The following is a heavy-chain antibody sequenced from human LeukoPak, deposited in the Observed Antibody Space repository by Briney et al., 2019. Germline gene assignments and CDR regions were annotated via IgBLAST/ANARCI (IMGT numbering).Heavy chain of an antibody. CDR3: ARDIGCSGGSCYLAPNGMDV. D-gene: IGHD2-15*01. J-gene: IGHJ6*04. Sequence: PVGSLRLSCAASGFTVRSNYMSWAGQAPGKGLEGVSVIYSGGSTYYADSVKGRFTISRDNSKNTLYLQMNSLRAEDAAVYYCARDIGCSGGSCYLAPNGMDVWGKGTTVTVSS. V-gene: IGHV3-53*01. CDR1: GFTVRSNY. CDR2: IYSGGST.